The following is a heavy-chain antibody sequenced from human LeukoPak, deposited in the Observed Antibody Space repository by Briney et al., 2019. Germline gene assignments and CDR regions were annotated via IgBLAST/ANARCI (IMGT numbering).Heavy chain of an antibody. CDR1: GGSISSYY. J-gene: IGHJ3*01. Sequence: SETLSLTCTVSGGSISSYYWSWIRQPPGKGLEWIGYISYSGSTNYNPSLKSRVTISLDTSKNQFSLKLTSVTAADTAVYYCARGWLGLTWAFDVWGQGTMVTVSS. V-gene: IGHV4-59*01. CDR3: ARGWLGLTWAFDV. D-gene: IGHD6-19*01. CDR2: ISYSGST.